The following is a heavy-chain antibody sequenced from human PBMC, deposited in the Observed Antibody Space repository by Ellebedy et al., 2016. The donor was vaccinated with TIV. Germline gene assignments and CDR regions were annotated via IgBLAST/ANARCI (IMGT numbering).Heavy chain of an antibody. J-gene: IGHJ4*02. CDR3: ARDQGTHYSGSHDY. CDR1: GFTSSDHD. D-gene: IGHD1-26*01. CDR2: IGNKANSFTT. V-gene: IGHV3-72*01. Sequence: GESLKISCAASGFTSSDHDMDWVRQAPGKGLEWVGRIGNKANSFTTEYAAFVRGRFTISRDDSSDSLYLQMNSLKTEDTAVYYCARDQGTHYSGSHDYWGQGTLVTVSS.